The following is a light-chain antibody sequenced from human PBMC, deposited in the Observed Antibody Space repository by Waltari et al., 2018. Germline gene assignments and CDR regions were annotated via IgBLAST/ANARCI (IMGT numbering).Light chain of an antibody. J-gene: IGLJ2*01. CDR2: SDN. V-gene: IGLV1-44*01. CDR3: SAWDDSLKGVV. CDR1: SSNIGSNS. Sequence: QSVLTQPPSASGTPGQRVTISCSGSSSNIGSNSANWYQQLPGTAPKLLVYSDNQRPSGVPARFSGSKSGTSASLAISGLQSEDEADYYCSAWDDSLKGVVFGGGTKLTVL.